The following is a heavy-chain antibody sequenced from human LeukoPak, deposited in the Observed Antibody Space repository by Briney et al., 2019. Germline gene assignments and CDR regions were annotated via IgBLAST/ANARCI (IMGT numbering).Heavy chain of an antibody. CDR1: GFTFSNYW. Sequence: AGGSLRLSCAASGFTFSNYWMHWVRQVPGKGLVWIARIKTDDSSTDYADSVRGRFTISRDDAKNTLYLQMNSLRAEDTAVYYCTTIRPDYWGQGTLVAVSS. CDR2: IKTDDSST. CDR3: TTIRPDY. D-gene: IGHD5-12*01. V-gene: IGHV3-74*01. J-gene: IGHJ4*02.